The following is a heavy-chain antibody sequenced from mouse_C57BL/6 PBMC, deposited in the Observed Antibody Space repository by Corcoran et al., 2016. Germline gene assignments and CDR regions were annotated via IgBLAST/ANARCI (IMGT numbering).Heavy chain of an antibody. D-gene: IGHD3-2*02. CDR2: INTYSGVP. CDR3: ARQALRLPVAY. J-gene: IGHJ4*01. V-gene: IGHV9-3*01. Sequence: QIQLVPSGPELKKPGEPVKISCKASGYTFTTYGLSWVKQAPGKGLKWMGWINTYSGVPTYADDFKGRFAFSLETSASTAYLQINNLKNEDTATYFCARQALRLPVAYWGQGTSVTVSS. CDR1: GYTFTTYG.